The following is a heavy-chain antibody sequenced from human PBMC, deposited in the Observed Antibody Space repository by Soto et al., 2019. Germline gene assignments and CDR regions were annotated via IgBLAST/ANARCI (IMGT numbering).Heavy chain of an antibody. D-gene: IGHD2-2*01. J-gene: IGHJ6*03. CDR1: GGSISSYY. CDR2: IYYSGRT. CDR3: ARYTRTSRYYYYYYYMDV. Sequence: QVQLQESGPGLVKPSETLSLTCTVSGGSISSYYWSWIRQPPGKGLEWIGYIYYSGRTNYNPSLKSRVTISVDTSKNQFSLKLSSVTAADTAVYYCARYTRTSRYYYYYYYMDVWGKGTTVTVSS. V-gene: IGHV4-59*01.